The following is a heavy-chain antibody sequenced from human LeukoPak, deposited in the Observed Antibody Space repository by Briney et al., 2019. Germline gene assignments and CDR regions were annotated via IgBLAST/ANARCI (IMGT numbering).Heavy chain of an antibody. Sequence: GGSLRLSCAASGFTFSSYAMHWVLQAPGKGLEWVAVISYDGSNKYYADSVKGRFTISRDNSKNTLYLQMNSLRAEDTAVYYCARDRGYSYGFNWFDPWGQGTLVTVSS. CDR3: ARDRGYSYGFNWFDP. J-gene: IGHJ5*02. CDR1: GFTFSSYA. CDR2: ISYDGSNK. D-gene: IGHD5-18*01. V-gene: IGHV3-30-3*01.